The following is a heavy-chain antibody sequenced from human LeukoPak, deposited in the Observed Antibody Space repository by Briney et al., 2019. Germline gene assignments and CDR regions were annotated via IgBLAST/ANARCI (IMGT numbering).Heavy chain of an antibody. CDR3: AELGITMIGGV. D-gene: IGHD3-10*02. Sequence: GGSLRLSCAASGFPFSSYEMKWVRPAPGKGMEWVSYISSSGSTIYYADSLKGRFTISKSNAKNSLYLKMNSLRVEYTAVYYCAELGITMIGGVRGKGTAVTISS. CDR2: ISSSGSTI. V-gene: IGHV3-48*03. CDR1: GFPFSSYE. J-gene: IGHJ6*04.